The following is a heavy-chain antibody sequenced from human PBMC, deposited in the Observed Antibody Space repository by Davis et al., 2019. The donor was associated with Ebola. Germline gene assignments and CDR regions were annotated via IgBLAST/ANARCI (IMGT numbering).Heavy chain of an antibody. V-gene: IGHV1-2*04. Sequence: ASVKVSCKASGYTFTGYYMHWERQAPGQGLEWMGWINPNSGGTNYAQKFQGWVTMTRDTSISTAYMELSRLRSDDTAVYYCARGGMDYGDGDAFDIWGQGTMVTVSS. CDR2: INPNSGGT. CDR1: GYTFTGYY. J-gene: IGHJ3*02. D-gene: IGHD4-17*01. CDR3: ARGGMDYGDGDAFDI.